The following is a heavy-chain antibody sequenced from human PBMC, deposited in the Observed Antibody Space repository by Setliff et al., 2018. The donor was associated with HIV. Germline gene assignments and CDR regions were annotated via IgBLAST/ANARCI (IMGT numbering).Heavy chain of an antibody. V-gene: IGHV3-30*02. J-gene: IGHJ4*02. D-gene: IGHD3-16*01. Sequence: PGGSLRLSCAASGFLFSSYGLHWVRQAPRRGLEWVAFIRYDGSNVHYADSVKGRFTISRDNSRNMLYLQMNSLRAEDTAVYYCANPPLKGHLGVGFDYWGQGTQVTVSS. CDR1: GFLFSSYG. CDR3: ANPPLKGHLGVGFDY. CDR2: IRYDGSNV.